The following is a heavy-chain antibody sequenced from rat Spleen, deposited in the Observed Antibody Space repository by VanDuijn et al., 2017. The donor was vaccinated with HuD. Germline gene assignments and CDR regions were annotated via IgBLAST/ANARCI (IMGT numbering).Heavy chain of an antibody. CDR3: TRENYYSGDY. D-gene: IGHD1-1*01. Sequence: EVQLVESGGGLVQPGRSLKLSCAASGFTFSDYNMAWVRQAPKKGLEWVATISYDGSSTYYRDSVKGRFTISRENAQNTLYLQMNSLRSEDTATYYCTRENYYSGDYWGQGVMVTVSS. V-gene: IGHV5-7*01. J-gene: IGHJ2*01. CDR1: GFTFSDYN. CDR2: ISYDGSST.